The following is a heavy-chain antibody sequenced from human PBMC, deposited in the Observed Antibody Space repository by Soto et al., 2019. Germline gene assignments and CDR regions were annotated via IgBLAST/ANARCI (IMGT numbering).Heavy chain of an antibody. CDR2: IYPGDSDT. D-gene: IGHD1-26*01. V-gene: IGHV5-51*01. J-gene: IGHJ4*02. Sequence: GESLKISCKGSGYSFTGYWICCFLQMPGKVLAWMGIIYPGDSDTRYSPSFQGQVTISADKSISTAYLQWSSLRASDTAMSYCARPKESGTYSYFEDWGQGPLVTVSS. CDR3: ARPKESGTYSYFED. CDR1: GYSFTGYW.